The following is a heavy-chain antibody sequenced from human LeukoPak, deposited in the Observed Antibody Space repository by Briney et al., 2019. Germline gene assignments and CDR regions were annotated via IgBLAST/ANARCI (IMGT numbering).Heavy chain of an antibody. CDR3: ARLVGDIAVVPAAMLDY. J-gene: IGHJ4*02. Sequence: AGGSLRLSCAASGFTFSDYYMSWIRQAPGKGLEWVSYISSSGSTIYYADSVKGRFTISRDNAKNSLYLQMNSLRAEDTAVYYCARLVGDIAVVPAAMLDYWGQGTLVTVSS. V-gene: IGHV3-11*01. CDR1: GFTFSDYY. D-gene: IGHD2-2*01. CDR2: ISSSGSTI.